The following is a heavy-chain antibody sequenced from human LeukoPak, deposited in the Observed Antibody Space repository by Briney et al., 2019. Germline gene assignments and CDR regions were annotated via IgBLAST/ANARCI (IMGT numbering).Heavy chain of an antibody. V-gene: IGHV3-30*02. Sequence: PGGSLRLSCAASGFTFSSYGTHWVRQAPGEGLEWVAFIRYDGSNKYYADSVKGRFTISRDNSKNTLYLQMNSLRAEDTAVYYCAKVSSTSAYYFDYWGQGTLVTVSS. CDR3: AKVSSTSAYYFDY. J-gene: IGHJ4*02. D-gene: IGHD2-2*01. CDR1: GFTFSSYG. CDR2: IRYDGSNK.